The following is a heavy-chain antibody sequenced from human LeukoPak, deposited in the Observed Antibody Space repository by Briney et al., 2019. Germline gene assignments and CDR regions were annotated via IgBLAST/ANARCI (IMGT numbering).Heavy chain of an antibody. CDR3: ARSAFLVTAPGLYYFDY. Sequence: SETLSLTCTVSGGSISSYYWSWIRQPPGKGLEWIAYLLYSGSTDYNPSLESRVTISVDTSKNQFSLKLRSVTAADTAVYYCARSAFLVTAPGLYYFDYWGQGTLVAVSS. CDR2: LLYSGST. J-gene: IGHJ4*02. D-gene: IGHD6-13*01. CDR1: GGSISSYY. V-gene: IGHV4-59*12.